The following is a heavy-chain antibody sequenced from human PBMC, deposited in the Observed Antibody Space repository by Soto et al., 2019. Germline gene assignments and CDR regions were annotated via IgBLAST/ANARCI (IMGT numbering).Heavy chain of an antibody. CDR1: GGSISRSNW. V-gene: IGHV4-4*02. CDR2: IYDSGSA. D-gene: IGHD4-17*01. CDR3: ARGREDTDGDVNDWYFDL. Sequence: QVQLQESGPGLVKPSGTLSLTCGVSGGSISRSNWWSWVRQPPGKGLEGIGEIYDSGSANSNPSPKSRVTISVDKSKNQFSLKMKSMTAADTAVYYCARGREDTDGDVNDWYFDLWGRGTLVTVCS. J-gene: IGHJ2*01.